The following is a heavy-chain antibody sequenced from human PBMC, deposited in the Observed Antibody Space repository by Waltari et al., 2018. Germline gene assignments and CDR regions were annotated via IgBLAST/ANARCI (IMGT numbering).Heavy chain of an antibody. Sequence: QVQLVQSGAEVKKPGSSVKVYCKASGGTFSSHAISWVRQAPGQGLEWMGGTIPIFGTATSAMKFQGRVTIPADDSTSTAYMELSSLRSEDTAVYYCASPNSSSWYPPFDYWGQGTLVTVSS. V-gene: IGHV1-69*12. D-gene: IGHD6-13*01. J-gene: IGHJ4*02. CDR2: TIPIFGTA. CDR1: GGTFSSHA. CDR3: ASPNSSSWYPPFDY.